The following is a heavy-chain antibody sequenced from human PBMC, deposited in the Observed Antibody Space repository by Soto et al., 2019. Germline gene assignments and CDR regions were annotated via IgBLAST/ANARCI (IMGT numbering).Heavy chain of an antibody. CDR3: ARDFRAQYDILPGYYGGGPFDY. J-gene: IGHJ4*02. CDR2: ISSSSSTI. Sequence: EVQLVESGGGLVQPGGSLRLSCAASGFTFSSYSMNWVRQAPGKGLEWVSYISSSSSTIYYADSVKGRFTISRDNAKNSLYLQMNSLRDEDTAVYYCARDFRAQYDILPGYYGGGPFDYWGQGTLVTVSS. D-gene: IGHD3-9*01. V-gene: IGHV3-48*02. CDR1: GFTFSSYS.